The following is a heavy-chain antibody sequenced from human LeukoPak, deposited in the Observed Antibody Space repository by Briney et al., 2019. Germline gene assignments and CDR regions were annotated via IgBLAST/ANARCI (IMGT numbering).Heavy chain of an antibody. CDR2: IHYTGST. CDR1: GGSINRYY. Sequence: SETLSLTCTVSGGSINRYYWSWIRQPPGKGLECIGYIHYTGSTNYNPSLKSRVTISVDTSKSQFSLKLSSVTAADTAIYYCVRGGYYGSGNDFRFDPWGQGTLVTVSS. D-gene: IGHD3-10*01. V-gene: IGHV4-59*01. CDR3: VRGGYYGSGNDFRFDP. J-gene: IGHJ5*02.